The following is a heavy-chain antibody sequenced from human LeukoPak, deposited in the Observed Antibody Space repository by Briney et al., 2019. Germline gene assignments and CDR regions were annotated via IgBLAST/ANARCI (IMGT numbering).Heavy chain of an antibody. CDR2: ISSSSSYI. V-gene: IGHV3-21*01. J-gene: IGHJ5*02. D-gene: IGHD6-13*01. CDR3: ARDEEAYSSIPNWFDP. CDR1: GFTFSSYS. Sequence: GGSLRLPCAASGFTFSSYSMNWVRQAPGKGLEWVSSISSSSSYIYYADSVKGRFTISRDNAKNSLYLQMNSLRAEDTAVYYCARDEEAYSSIPNWFDPWGQGTLVTVSS.